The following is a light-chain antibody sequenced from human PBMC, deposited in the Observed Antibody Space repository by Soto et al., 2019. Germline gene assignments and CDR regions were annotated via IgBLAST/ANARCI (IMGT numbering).Light chain of an antibody. J-gene: IGKJ3*01. Sequence: IGLTQSPSTLSLSPGERAILSCRASRSVSSSYVAWYQQKPGQAPRLLIYGASSRATGIPDSFSGSGSGADFTLTISRLEPEDFAVYYCQQYDSSPFTFGPGTKVDIK. CDR3: QQYDSSPFT. CDR1: RSVSSSY. V-gene: IGKV3-20*01. CDR2: GAS.